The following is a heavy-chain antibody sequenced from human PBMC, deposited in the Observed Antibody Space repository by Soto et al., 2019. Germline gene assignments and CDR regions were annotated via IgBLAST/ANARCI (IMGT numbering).Heavy chain of an antibody. D-gene: IGHD2-15*01. CDR1: GGSFSGYY. V-gene: IGHV4-34*01. J-gene: IGHJ4*02. CDR3: ARGRRDIVVVVAATNADY. Sequence: QVQLQQWGAGLLKPSETLSLTCAVYGGSFSGYYWSWIRQPPGKGLEWIGEINHSGSTNYNPSLKSRVTISVDTSKNQFSLKLSSVTAADTAVYYCARGRRDIVVVVAATNADYWGQGTLVTVSS. CDR2: INHSGST.